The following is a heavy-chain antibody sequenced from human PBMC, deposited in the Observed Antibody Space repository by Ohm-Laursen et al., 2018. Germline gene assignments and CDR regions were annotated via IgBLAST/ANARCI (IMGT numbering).Heavy chain of an antibody. J-gene: IGHJ6*02. CDR1: GGSISKSNYY. V-gene: IGHV4-39*07. Sequence: SDTLSLTCSVSGGSISKSNYYWDWIRQPPGKGLEWIGEINQSGSTKYNPSLKRRVTLSADSSNSQFSLRLTSVTAADTATYYCARGSGFFKLDVWGQGTTVTVSS. CDR3: ARGSGFFKLDV. CDR2: INQSGST. D-gene: IGHD6-19*01.